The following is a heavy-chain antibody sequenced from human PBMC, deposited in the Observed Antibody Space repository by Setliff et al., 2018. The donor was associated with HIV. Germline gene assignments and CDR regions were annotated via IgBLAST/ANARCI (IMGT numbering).Heavy chain of an antibody. D-gene: IGHD3-10*02. Sequence: ASVKVSCKASGYTFTSYYMHWVRQAPGQGLEWMGIINPSGGSTSYAQKIQGRVTITADKSTSTAYMELSSLRSEETAVYYCARGQKMYLMITMLGGYYYYHMDVWGQGNAGHRLL. CDR1: GYTFTSYY. V-gene: IGHV1-46*01. CDR2: INPSGGST. CDR3: ARGQKMYLMITMLGGYYYYHMDV. J-gene: IGHJ6*02.